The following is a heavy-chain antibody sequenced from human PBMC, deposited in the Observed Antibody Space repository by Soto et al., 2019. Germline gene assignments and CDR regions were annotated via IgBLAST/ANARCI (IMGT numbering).Heavy chain of an antibody. CDR3: ARRGSGSYYDC. J-gene: IGHJ4*02. CDR1: GFTFSSYA. Sequence: EVQLLESGGGLVQPGGSLRLSCAASGFTFSSYAMRWVRQAPGKGLEWVSAISGSGDSTYYADSVKGRFTISRDNSKNTLYLQMNSLRAEDTARYYCARRGSGSYYDCWGQGTLVTVSS. D-gene: IGHD1-26*01. CDR2: ISGSGDST. V-gene: IGHV3-23*01.